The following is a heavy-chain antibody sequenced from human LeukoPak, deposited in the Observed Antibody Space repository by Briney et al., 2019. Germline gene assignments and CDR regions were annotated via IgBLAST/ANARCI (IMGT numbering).Heavy chain of an antibody. CDR1: GGSISSYY. Sequence: SETLSLTCTVSGGSISSYYWSWIRQPADKGLEWIGRIYTSGSTNYNPSLKSRVTMSVDTSKNQFSLKLSSVTAADTAVYYCARDTANYYDSKTFDPWGQGTLVTVFS. D-gene: IGHD3-22*01. J-gene: IGHJ5*02. CDR2: IYTSGST. CDR3: ARDTANYYDSKTFDP. V-gene: IGHV4-4*07.